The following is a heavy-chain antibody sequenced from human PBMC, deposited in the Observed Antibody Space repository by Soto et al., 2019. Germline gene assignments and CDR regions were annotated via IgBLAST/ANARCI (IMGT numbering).Heavy chain of an antibody. CDR1: GDPFSNYD. J-gene: IGHJ6*02. Sequence: QVRLVQSGAEVKKPGASVKVSCKASGDPFSNYDMTRVRQATGQGLEWMGWMNPNSGNTGYARKFQGRVTMTRNTSISTVYMELSSLRSEDTAVDYCARGRNGMDVWGQGTTVTVSS. CDR2: MNPNSGNT. CDR3: ARGRNGMDV. V-gene: IGHV1-8*01.